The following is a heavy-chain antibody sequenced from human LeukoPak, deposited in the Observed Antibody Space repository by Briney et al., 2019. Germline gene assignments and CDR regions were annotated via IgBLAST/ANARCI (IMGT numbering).Heavy chain of an antibody. CDR2: ISSSSSYI. Sequence: KSGGSLRLSCAASGFTLSSYSMNWVRQAPGKGLEWVSSISSSSSYIYYADSVKGRFTISRDNAKNSLYLQMNSLRAEDTAVYYCARGAVGAIKWFDPWGQGTLVTVSS. V-gene: IGHV3-21*01. CDR3: ARGAVGAIKWFDP. CDR1: GFTLSSYS. J-gene: IGHJ5*02. D-gene: IGHD1-26*01.